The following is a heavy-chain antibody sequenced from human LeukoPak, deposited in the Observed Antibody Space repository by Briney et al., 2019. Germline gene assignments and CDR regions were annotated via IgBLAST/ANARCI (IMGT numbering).Heavy chain of an antibody. CDR3: ARDEANFYPTVGWFDP. D-gene: IGHD2/OR15-2a*01. CDR1: GGSISSSSYS. V-gene: IGHV4-39*07. J-gene: IGHJ5*02. Sequence: SETLSLTCTVSGGSISSSSYSWGWIRQPPGKGLEWIGIIYYGGSTYYNPSLKSRVTISVDTSKNQFSLKLSSVTAADTAVYYCARDEANFYPTVGWFDPWGQGTLVTVSS. CDR2: IYYGGST.